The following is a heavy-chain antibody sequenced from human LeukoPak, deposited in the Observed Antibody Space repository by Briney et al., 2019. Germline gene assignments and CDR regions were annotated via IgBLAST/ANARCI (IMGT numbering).Heavy chain of an antibody. CDR1: GGSISSSSYY. V-gene: IGHV4-39*01. J-gene: IGHJ3*02. CDR3: ARHPTGKLNRLAFDI. CDR2: IYYSGST. D-gene: IGHD1-14*01. Sequence: PSETLSLTCTVSGGSISSSSYYWGWIRQPPGKGLEWIGSIYYSGSTYYNPSLKSRVTISVDTSKNQFSLKLSSVTAADTAVYYCARHPTGKLNRLAFDIWGQGTMVTVSS.